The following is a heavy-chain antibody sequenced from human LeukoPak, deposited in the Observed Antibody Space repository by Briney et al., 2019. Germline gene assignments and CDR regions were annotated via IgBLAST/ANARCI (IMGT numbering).Heavy chain of an antibody. CDR2: LYNTGSTDNT. CDR1: GDSITNYNYH. J-gene: IGHJ4*02. CDR3: VREIQELTGSPGDY. V-gene: IGHV4-39*07. Sequence: SETLSLTCTVSGDSITNYNYHWGWIRQPPGKGLEWIGRLYNTGSTDNTDSNPSLQSRVTISADTSMNQFSLKLSSVTAADTAVYYCVREIQELTGSPGDYWGQGTLVTVSS. D-gene: IGHD3-9*01.